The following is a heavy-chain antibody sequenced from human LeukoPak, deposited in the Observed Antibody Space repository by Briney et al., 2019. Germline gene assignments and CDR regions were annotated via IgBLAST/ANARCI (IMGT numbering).Heavy chain of an antibody. CDR2: ISWNSGSI. J-gene: IGHJ4*01. Sequence: PGGSLRLSCAASGFTFDDYAMHWVRQAPGKGLEWVSGISWNSGSIGYADSVKGRFTISRDNSKNTLYLQMNSLRAEDTAVYYCAKDIAVTGTGARFDYWGQGTLVTVSS. V-gene: IGHV3-9*01. CDR1: GFTFDDYA. D-gene: IGHD6-19*01. CDR3: AKDIAVTGTGARFDY.